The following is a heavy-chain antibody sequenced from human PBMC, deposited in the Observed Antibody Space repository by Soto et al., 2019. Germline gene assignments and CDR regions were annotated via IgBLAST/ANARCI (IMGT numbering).Heavy chain of an antibody. Sequence: SQTLSLTCAISGDSVSSNSAAWNWIRQSPSRGLEWLGRTYYRSKWYNDYAVSVKSRITINPDTSKNQFSLQLNSVTPEDTAVYYCARDLRNRMGPDDAFDIWGQGTMVTVSS. J-gene: IGHJ3*02. CDR2: TYYRSKWYN. D-gene: IGHD2-15*01. CDR3: ARDLRNRMGPDDAFDI. V-gene: IGHV6-1*01. CDR1: GDSVSSNSAA.